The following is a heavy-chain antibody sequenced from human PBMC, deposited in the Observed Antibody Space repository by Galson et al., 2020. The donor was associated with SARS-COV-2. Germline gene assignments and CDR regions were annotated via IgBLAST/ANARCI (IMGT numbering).Heavy chain of an antibody. D-gene: IGHD2-2*01. J-gene: IGHJ6*03. CDR1: GGTFSSYA. CDR2: IIPIFGTA. CDR3: ARSIYQGGSYYYYIDV. V-gene: IGHV1-69*05. Sequence: ASVKVSCKASGGTFSSYAISWVRQAPGQGLEWMGGIIPIFGTANYAQKFQGRVTITTDESTSTAYMELSSLRSEDTAVYYCARSIYQGGSYYYYIDVWGKGTTVTVSS.